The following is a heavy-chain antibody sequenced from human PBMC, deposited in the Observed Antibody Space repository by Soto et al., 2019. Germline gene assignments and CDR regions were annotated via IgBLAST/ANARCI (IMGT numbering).Heavy chain of an antibody. CDR2: INHSGST. Sequence: SETLSLTCAVYGGSFSGHYWTWIRQPPGKGLEWIGEINHSGSTKYNPPLKSRVTISFDMSKNQLSLTLTSVTAADSAVYFCARPRGHTSGVFESWGQGATVTVSS. V-gene: IGHV4-34*01. J-gene: IGHJ3*02. CDR3: ARPRGHTSGVFES. CDR1: GGSFSGHY. D-gene: IGHD5-18*01.